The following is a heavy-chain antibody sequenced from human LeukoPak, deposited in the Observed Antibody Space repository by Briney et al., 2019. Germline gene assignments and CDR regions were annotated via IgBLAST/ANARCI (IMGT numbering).Heavy chain of an antibody. Sequence: PGGSLRLSCAASTFTFSNYWMSWVRQAPGKGLEWVANIKQDGSEKYYVDSVKGRFTISRDNAKTSLYLQMNSLRAEDTAVYYCARVGCTNGVCYWLGSLDYWGQGTLVTVSS. CDR1: TFTFSNYW. CDR3: ARVGCTNGVCYWLGSLDY. CDR2: IKQDGSEK. V-gene: IGHV3-7*03. D-gene: IGHD2-8*01. J-gene: IGHJ4*02.